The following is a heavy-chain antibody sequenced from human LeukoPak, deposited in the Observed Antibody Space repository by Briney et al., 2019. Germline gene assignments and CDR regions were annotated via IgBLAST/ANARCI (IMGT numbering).Heavy chain of an antibody. CDR2: IYYSGST. V-gene: IGHV4-39*07. J-gene: IGHJ6*03. Sequence: SETLSLTCTVSGGSISSSSYYWGWIRQPPGKGLEWIGSIYYSGSTYYNPSLKSRVTISVDTSKNQFSLKLSSVTAADTAVYYCARETHSGSYSITYYYMDVWGKGTTVTVSS. D-gene: IGHD1-26*01. CDR1: GGSISSSSYY. CDR3: ARETHSGSYSITYYYMDV.